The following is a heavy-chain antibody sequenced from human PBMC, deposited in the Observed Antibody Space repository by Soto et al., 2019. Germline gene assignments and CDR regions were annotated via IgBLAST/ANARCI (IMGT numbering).Heavy chain of an antibody. J-gene: IGHJ4*02. CDR2: IYYDGSGS. D-gene: IGHD2-15*01. V-gene: IGHV3-33*01. Sequence: QVQLVESGGGVVQPGGSLRLSREASGFTFRDYGFHWVRQAPGKGLEWVAVIYYDGSGSDYEDSVRGRFIFSRDISTNTLYLQMNSLRAEDTAVYYCVRDDCSGGTCYGGYWGQGTLVTVSS. CDR1: GFTFRDYG. CDR3: VRDDCSGGTCYGGY.